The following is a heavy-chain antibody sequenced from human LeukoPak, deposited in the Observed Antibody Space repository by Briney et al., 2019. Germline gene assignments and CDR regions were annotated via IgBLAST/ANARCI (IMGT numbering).Heavy chain of an antibody. CDR2: LYRGDSA. CDR3: AREVVSTPSYFDS. D-gene: IGHD2-15*01. CDR1: GFTVSSSY. V-gene: IGHV3-53*01. J-gene: IGHJ4*02. Sequence: GGSPRLSCAASGFTVSSSYMYWVRQAPGKGLERVSFLYRGDSAIYAESVRGRFTISRDNSKNTLYLLMNSLIPEDTAVYYCAREVVSTPSYFDSWGQGTLVTVSS.